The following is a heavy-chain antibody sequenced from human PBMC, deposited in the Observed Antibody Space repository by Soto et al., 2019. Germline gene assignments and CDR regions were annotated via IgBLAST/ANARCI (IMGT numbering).Heavy chain of an antibody. CDR3: AGDGLRYCSGGSCGLYYYDSGGYGKMLY. J-gene: IGHJ4*02. CDR1: ELNCVGYS. D-gene: IGHD2-15*01. CDR2: ISSSSSTI. Sequence: GGPKRHSNRASELNCVGYSGNWIRQTKGKGLEWVSYISSSSSTIYYADSVKGRFTISRDNAKNSLYLQMNSLRDEDTAVYYCAGDGLRYCSGGSCGLYYYDSGGYGKMLYWGQGTLVTVSS. V-gene: IGHV3-48*02.